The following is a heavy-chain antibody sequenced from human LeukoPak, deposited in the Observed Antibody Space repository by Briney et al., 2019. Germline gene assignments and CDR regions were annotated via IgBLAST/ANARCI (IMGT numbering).Heavy chain of an antibody. CDR3: ASDGIAAAPRVYYFDY. J-gene: IGHJ4*02. CDR1: GFTFSSYW. D-gene: IGHD6-13*01. Sequence: PGGSLRLSCAASGFTFSSYWMSWVRQAPGKGLEWVANIKQDGSEKYYVDSVKGRFTISRDNAKNSLYLQMNSLRAEDTAVYYCASDGIAAAPRVYYFDYWGQGTLVTVSS. V-gene: IGHV3-7*01. CDR2: IKQDGSEK.